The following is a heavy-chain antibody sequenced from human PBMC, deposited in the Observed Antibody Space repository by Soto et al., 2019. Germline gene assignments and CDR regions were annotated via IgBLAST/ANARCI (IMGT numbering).Heavy chain of an antibody. CDR2: IDPSGGKT. Sequence: ASVKVSCKASGYTFTRDQIHWVRQAPGQGLDWMGMIDPSGGKTNYAQKFQGRVTMTRDTSTSTVYMALSSLRSEDTAIYFCARVMRSLLSITALDTWGQGTLVTVSS. CDR1: GYTFTRDQ. D-gene: IGHD5-18*01. J-gene: IGHJ5*02. CDR3: ARVMRSLLSITALDT. V-gene: IGHV1-46*01.